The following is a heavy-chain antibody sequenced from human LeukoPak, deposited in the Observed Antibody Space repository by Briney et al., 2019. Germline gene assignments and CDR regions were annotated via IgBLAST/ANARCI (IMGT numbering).Heavy chain of an antibody. Sequence: GGSLRLSCAASGFAFSSYAMSWVRQAPGKGLEWVSAISGSGGSTYYADSVKGRFTISRDNSKNTLYLQMNSLRAEDTAVYYCAKESGSSSWGCYYYGMDVWGQGTTVTVSS. J-gene: IGHJ6*02. D-gene: IGHD6-13*01. V-gene: IGHV3-23*01. CDR1: GFAFSSYA. CDR2: ISGSGGST. CDR3: AKESGSSSWGCYYYGMDV.